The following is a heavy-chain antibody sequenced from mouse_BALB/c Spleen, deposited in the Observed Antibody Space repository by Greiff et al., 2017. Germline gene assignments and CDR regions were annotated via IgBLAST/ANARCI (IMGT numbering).Heavy chain of an antibody. Sequence: QVQLQQSGAELVKPGASVKLSCKTSGYTFTSYWIQWVKQRPGQGLGWIGEIFPGTGTTYYNEKFKGKATLTIDTSSSTAYMQLSSLTSEDSAVYFCARRDDYWGQGTTRTVSS. CDR2: IFPGTGTT. V-gene: IGHV1S132*01. CDR3: ARRDDY. J-gene: IGHJ2*01. CDR1: GYTFTSYW.